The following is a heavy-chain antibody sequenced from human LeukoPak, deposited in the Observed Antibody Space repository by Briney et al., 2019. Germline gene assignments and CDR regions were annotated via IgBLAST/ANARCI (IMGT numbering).Heavy chain of an antibody. CDR2: INPNSGGT. D-gene: IGHD1-26*01. V-gene: IGHV1-2*02. CDR3: ARGPPVGATVYDI. J-gene: IGHJ3*02. CDR1: GYTFTGYY. Sequence: ASVKVSCKASGYTFTGYYMHWVRQAPGQGLEWMGWINPNSGGTNYAQKFQGRVTMTRDTSISTAYMELSRPRSDDTAVYYCARGPPVGATVYDIWGQGTMVTVSS.